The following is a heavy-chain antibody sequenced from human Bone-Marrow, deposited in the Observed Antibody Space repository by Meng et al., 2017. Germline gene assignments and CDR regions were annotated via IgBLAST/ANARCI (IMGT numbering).Heavy chain of an antibody. CDR2: INHSGSS. J-gene: IGHJ4*02. CDR1: CGSFSGYY. Sequence: QGQSQQGGAGLVKPSETLSLTCAVSCGSFSGYYWTWIRQPPGKGLEWIGEINHSGSSNYNPSLKSRVTLSADTPERQFSLKLSSVTAADTAVYYCARGRRIVGATFRLFDYWGQGTLVTVSS. V-gene: IGHV4-34*01. D-gene: IGHD1-26*01. CDR3: ARGRRIVGATFRLFDY.